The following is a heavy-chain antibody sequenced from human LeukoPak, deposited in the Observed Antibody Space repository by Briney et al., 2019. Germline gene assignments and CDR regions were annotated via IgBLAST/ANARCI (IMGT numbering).Heavy chain of an antibody. V-gene: IGHV3-21*01. CDR3: ARGDLTTPDVVVVAAEGFSFDP. D-gene: IGHD2-15*01. CDR2: ISSSSSYI. Sequence: PGGSLRLSCAASGFTFSSYSMNWVRQAPGKGLEWVSSISSSSSYIYYADSVKGRFTISRDNAKNSLYLQMNSLRAEDTAVYYCARGDLTTPDVVVVAAEGFSFDPWGQGTLVTVSS. CDR1: GFTFSSYS. J-gene: IGHJ5*02.